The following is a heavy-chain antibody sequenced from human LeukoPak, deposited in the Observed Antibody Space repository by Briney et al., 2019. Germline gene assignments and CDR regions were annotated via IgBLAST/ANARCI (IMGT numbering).Heavy chain of an antibody. CDR2: ISSSSYI. J-gene: IGHJ4*01. Sequence: GGSLRLSCAASGFTFSSYSMNWVRQAPGKGLEWVSSISSSSYIYYADSVKGRFTISRDNAKNSLYLQMNSLRAEDTAVYYCASSAPYYYDSSGYPDYWGQEPWSPSPQ. CDR3: ASSAPYYYDSSGYPDY. CDR1: GFTFSSYS. D-gene: IGHD3-22*01. V-gene: IGHV3-21*01.